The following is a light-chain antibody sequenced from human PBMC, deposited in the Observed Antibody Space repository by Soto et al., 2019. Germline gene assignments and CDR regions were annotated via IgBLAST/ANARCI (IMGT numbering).Light chain of an antibody. J-gene: IGLJ1*01. CDR2: DVR. CDR3: GSYASSSTVSG. CDR1: SRNGGGYNY. V-gene: IGLV2-14*01. Sequence: QSALTQPASVSGSPGQSITISCTGTSRNGGGYNYVSWYQQHSGTAPILMIYDVRNRPSGVSNRSSGSKSGNTASLSISGLQAEHEADYYCGSYASSSTVSGFGTATKVTVL.